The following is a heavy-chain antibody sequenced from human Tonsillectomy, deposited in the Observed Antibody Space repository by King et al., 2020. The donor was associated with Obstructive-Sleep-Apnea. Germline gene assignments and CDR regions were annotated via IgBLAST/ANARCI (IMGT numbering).Heavy chain of an antibody. D-gene: IGHD3-10*01. CDR2: ISSSSSMI. CDR1: GFTFSTYK. J-gene: IGHJ5*02. V-gene: IGHV3-48*04. CDR3: ARGSGYYGHNWFDP. Sequence: VQLVESGGGLVQPGGSLRLSCAASGFTFSTYKMNWVRQAPGKGLEWVSYISSSSSMIYYADSVKGRFTISRDNAKNSLYLQMNSLRAEDTAVFYCARGSGYYGHNWFDPWGQGTLVTVSS.